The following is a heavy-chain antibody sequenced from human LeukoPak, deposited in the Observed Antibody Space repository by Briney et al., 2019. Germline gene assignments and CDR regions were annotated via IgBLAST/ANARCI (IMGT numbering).Heavy chain of an antibody. V-gene: IGHV4-59*12. J-gene: IGHJ3*02. CDR3: ARDPEGLVLDAFDI. Sequence: PSETLSLTCTVSGGSISSYYWSWIRQPPGKGLEWIGYIYYSGSTNYNPSLKSRVTISVDTSKNQFSLKLSSVTAADTAVYYCARDPEGLVLDAFDIWGQGTMVTVSS. CDR1: GGSISSYY. D-gene: IGHD6-19*01. CDR2: IYYSGST.